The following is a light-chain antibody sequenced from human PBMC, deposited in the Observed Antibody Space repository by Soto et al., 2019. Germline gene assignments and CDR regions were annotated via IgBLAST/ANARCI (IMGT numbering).Light chain of an antibody. Sequence: DIQMTQSPSSLSASVGDRVTITCRASQTISTYLNWYQQKPGEAPKLLIYAASKLQSGVPSRFSGSGSGTDFTLTISSLQPEDFATYYCQQSHGIPYTFGQGTKLE. CDR2: AAS. CDR3: QQSHGIPYT. V-gene: IGKV1-39*01. J-gene: IGKJ2*01. CDR1: QTISTY.